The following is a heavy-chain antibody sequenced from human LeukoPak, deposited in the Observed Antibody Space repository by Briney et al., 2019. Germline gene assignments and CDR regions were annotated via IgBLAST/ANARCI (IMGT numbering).Heavy chain of an antibody. V-gene: IGHV3-30*18. CDR2: MSYDGSNI. CDR1: GFTFSSYG. CDR3: AKDPQGENWLDP. Sequence: GRSLRLSCAASGFTFSSYGMHWVRQAPGKGLEWVAVMSYDGSNINYGNSVKGRFTISRDNFKNTLYLQMNSLRPEDTAVYYCAKDPQGENWLDPWGQGTLVTVSS. J-gene: IGHJ5*02.